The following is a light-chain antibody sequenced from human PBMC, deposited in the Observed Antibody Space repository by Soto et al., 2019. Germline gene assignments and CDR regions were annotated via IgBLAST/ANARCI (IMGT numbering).Light chain of an antibody. J-gene: IGKJ1*01. CDR2: AAS. CDR3: QQYYSYPRT. CDR1: RGISSY. V-gene: IGKV1-8*01. Sequence: AIRMTQSPSSCSASTGDRVTSTCRARRGISSYLAWYQQKPGKAPKLLIYAASTLQSGVPSRFSGSGSGTDFTLTTSCLQSEDFATYYCQQYYSYPRTFGQGTKVDIK.